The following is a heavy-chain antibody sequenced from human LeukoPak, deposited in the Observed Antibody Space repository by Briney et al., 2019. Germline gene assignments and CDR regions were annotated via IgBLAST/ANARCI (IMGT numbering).Heavy chain of an antibody. CDR1: GFTLSSYA. Sequence: GGSLRLSCAASGFTLSSYAMSWVRQAPGKGLERVSAISAGGTSTYYADSVKGRFTISRDNFKNTLYLQMNSLRAEDTAVYYCANWRSNSLPLWGQGTLVTVSS. J-gene: IGHJ4*02. CDR3: ANWRSNSLPL. D-gene: IGHD5-18*01. V-gene: IGHV3-23*01. CDR2: ISAGGTST.